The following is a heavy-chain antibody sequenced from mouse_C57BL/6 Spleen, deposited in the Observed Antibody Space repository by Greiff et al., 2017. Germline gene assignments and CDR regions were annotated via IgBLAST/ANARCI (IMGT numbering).Heavy chain of an antibody. D-gene: IGHD2-5*01. CDR2: IDPSDSYT. J-gene: IGHJ2*01. CDR3: ARHYSNYLDY. CDR1: GYTFTSYW. Sequence: QVQLQQPGAELVKPGASVKLSCKASGYTFTSYWMQWVKQRPGQGLEWIGEIDPSDSYTNYNQKFKGKATLTVDTSSSTAYMQLSSLTSEDSAVYYGARHYSNYLDYWGQGTTLTVSS. V-gene: IGHV1-50*01.